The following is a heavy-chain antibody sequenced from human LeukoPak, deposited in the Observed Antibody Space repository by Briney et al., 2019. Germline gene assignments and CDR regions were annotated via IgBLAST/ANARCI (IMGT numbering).Heavy chain of an antibody. CDR2: ISYDGSNK. J-gene: IGHJ4*02. D-gene: IGHD3-22*01. CDR3: AKGASGYYYRAYFDY. CDR1: GFTFSSYG. V-gene: IGHV3-30*18. Sequence: PGRSLRLSCAASGFTFSSYGMHWVRQAPGKGLEWVAVISYDGSNKYYADSVKGRFTISRDNSKNTLYLQMNSLRAEDTAVYYCAKGASGYYYRAYFDYWGQGTLVTVSS.